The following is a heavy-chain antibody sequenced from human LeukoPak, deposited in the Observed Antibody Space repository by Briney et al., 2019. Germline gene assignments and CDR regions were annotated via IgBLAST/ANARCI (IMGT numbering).Heavy chain of an antibody. Sequence: GGSLRLSCAASGFTASTNYMSWVSQAPRKGPEWASRPYRGGSTYYAVSVKGRFTSSRDTSKNTLYLQMNSLRAEDTAVYYCARVMVRGLKATDYWGQGTLVTVSS. CDR1: GFTASTNY. V-gene: IGHV3-66*01. J-gene: IGHJ4*02. D-gene: IGHD3-10*01. CDR3: ARVMVRGLKATDY. CDR2: PYRGGST.